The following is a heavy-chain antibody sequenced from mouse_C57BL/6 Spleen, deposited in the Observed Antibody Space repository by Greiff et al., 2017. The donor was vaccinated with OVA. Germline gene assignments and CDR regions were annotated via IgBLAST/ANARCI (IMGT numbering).Heavy chain of an antibody. J-gene: IGHJ3*01. V-gene: IGHV1-69*01. D-gene: IGHD3-2*02. CDR2: IDPSDSYT. Sequence: VKLQQPGAELVMPGASVKLSCKASGYTFTSYWMHWVKQRPGQGLEWIGEIDPSDSYTNYNQKFKGKSTLTVDKSSSTAYMQLSSLTSEDSAVYYCAKGSTAQAFAYWGQGTLVTVSA. CDR1: GYTFTSYW. CDR3: AKGSTAQAFAY.